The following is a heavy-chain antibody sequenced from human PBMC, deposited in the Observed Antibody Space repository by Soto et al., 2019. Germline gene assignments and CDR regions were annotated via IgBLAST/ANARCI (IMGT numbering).Heavy chain of an antibody. CDR3: ARDLWGYCGTDCYPLDV. V-gene: IGHV4-59*11. CDR1: GGSTSELY. J-gene: IGHJ6*02. Sequence: SQTLSVTCTVSGGSTSELYWIWIRQPPGKGLEWIGYMYNTGSTVYNPSFKSRVTISVDTSKNQFSLKLNSVTAADTAIYYCARDLWGYCGTDCYPLDVWGQGTTVSVSS. CDR2: MYNTGST. D-gene: IGHD2-21*02.